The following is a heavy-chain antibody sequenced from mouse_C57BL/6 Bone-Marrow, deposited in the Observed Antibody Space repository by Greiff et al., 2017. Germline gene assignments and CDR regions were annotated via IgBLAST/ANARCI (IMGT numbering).Heavy chain of an antibody. J-gene: IGHJ4*01. Sequence: QVQLKESGAELARPGASVKLSCKASGYTFTSYGISWVKQRPGQGLEWIGEIYPRSGNTYYNEKFKGKATLTADKSSSTAYMELRSLTSEDSAVSSGERCGLLRLNCAMDYWGQGTSVTVSS. CDR1: GYTFTSYG. V-gene: IGHV1-81*01. CDR2: IYPRSGNT. D-gene: IGHD2-3*01. CDR3: ERCGLLRLNCAMDY.